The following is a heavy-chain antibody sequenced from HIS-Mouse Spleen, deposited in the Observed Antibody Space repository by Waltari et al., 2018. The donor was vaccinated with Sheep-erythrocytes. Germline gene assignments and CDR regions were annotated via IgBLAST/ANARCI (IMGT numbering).Heavy chain of an antibody. D-gene: IGHD1-26*01. V-gene: IGHV1-69*04. CDR1: GGTFSSYA. Sequence: QVQLVQSGAEVKKPGSSVKVSCKAPGGTFSSYAISWVRQAPGQGLEWMGRIIPILGIANYAQKFQGRVTITADKSTSTAYMELSSLRSEDTAVYYCAQTGATTPHFDYWGKGTLVTVSS. CDR3: AQTGATTPHFDY. J-gene: IGHJ4*02. CDR2: IIPILGIA.